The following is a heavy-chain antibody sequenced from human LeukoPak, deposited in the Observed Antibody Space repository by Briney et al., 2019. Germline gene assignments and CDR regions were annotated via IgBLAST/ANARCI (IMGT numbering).Heavy chain of an antibody. CDR1: GYSFTNYL. J-gene: IGHJ4*02. CDR2: IYPGDSDT. Sequence: GESLKISWKGSGYSFTNYLIGWVRQMPGKGLEWVGIIYPGDSDTRYSPSFQGQVTISADKSISTAYLQWSSLKASDTAIYYCARRGSGHSFDYWGQGTLVTVSS. V-gene: IGHV5-51*01. CDR3: ARRGSGHSFDY.